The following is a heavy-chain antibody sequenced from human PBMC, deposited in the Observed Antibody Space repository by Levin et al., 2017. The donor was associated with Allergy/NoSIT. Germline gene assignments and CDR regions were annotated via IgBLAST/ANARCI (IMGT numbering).Heavy chain of an antibody. J-gene: IGHJ4*02. CDR2: ISGNGGST. Sequence: GGSLRLSCAASGFTFSSYAMSWVRQAPGKGLQWLSGISGNGGSTNCAVSVKGRFTISRDNSRNTLFLLMHSLRADDTAVYFCTKGSAGSLPNLNFGDWGQGALVTVSS. CDR1: GFTFSSYA. V-gene: IGHV3-23*01. CDR3: TKGSAGSLPNLNFGD. D-gene: IGHD4-23*01.